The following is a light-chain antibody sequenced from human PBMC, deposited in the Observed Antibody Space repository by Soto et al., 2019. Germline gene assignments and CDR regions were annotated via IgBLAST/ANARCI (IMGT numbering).Light chain of an antibody. Sequence: DIQMTQSPSSLSASVGDRVTITCRASQSISSYLNWYQQKPGKAPKXLIYAASSLQSGVPSRFSGSVSGTDLTLTISSLQPEDFATYYCQQSYSTPRTFGQGTKVDIK. J-gene: IGKJ1*01. CDR3: QQSYSTPRT. V-gene: IGKV1-39*01. CDR2: AAS. CDR1: QSISSY.